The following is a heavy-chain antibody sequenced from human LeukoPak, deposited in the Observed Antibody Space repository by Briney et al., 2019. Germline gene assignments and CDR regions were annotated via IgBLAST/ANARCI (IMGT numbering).Heavy chain of an antibody. V-gene: IGHV4-59*01. CDR1: GGSISSYY. CDR2: IYYSGST. D-gene: IGHD3-22*01. Sequence: SETLSLTCTVSGGSISSYYWSWIRQPPGKGLEWIGYIYYSGSTNYNPSLKSRVTISVDTSKNQFSLKLSSVTAADTAVYYCTRDRGDTDSSGYLDAFDIWGQGIMVTVSS. J-gene: IGHJ3*02. CDR3: TRDRGDTDSSGYLDAFDI.